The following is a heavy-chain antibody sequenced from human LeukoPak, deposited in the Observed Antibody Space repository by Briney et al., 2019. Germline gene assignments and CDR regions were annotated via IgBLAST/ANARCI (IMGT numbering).Heavy chain of an antibody. D-gene: IGHD6-13*01. CDR2: INPNSGGT. CDR3: AISSSWMEHFDY. J-gene: IGHJ4*02. V-gene: IGHV1-2*02. Sequence: ASVKVSCKASGYTFTGYYMHWVRQAPGQGLEWMGWINPNSGGTNYAQKFQGRVTMTRDTSISTAYMELSRLRSDDTAVYYCAISSSWMEHFDYWGQGTLVTVSS. CDR1: GYTFTGYY.